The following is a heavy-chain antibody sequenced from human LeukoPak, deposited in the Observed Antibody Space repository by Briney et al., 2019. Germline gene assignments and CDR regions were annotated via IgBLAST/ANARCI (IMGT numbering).Heavy chain of an antibody. J-gene: IGHJ4*02. CDR2: IIPIFGTA. CDR3: ARDQGSGWYQSERPLHRGSFDY. CDR1: GGTFSSYA. Sequence: SVKVSCKASGGTFSSYAISWVRQAPGQGLEWMGRIIPIFGTANYAQKFQGRVTITTDESTSTAYMELSSLRSEDTAVYYCARDQGSGWYQSERPLHRGSFDYWGQGTLVTVSS. V-gene: IGHV1-69*05. D-gene: IGHD6-19*01.